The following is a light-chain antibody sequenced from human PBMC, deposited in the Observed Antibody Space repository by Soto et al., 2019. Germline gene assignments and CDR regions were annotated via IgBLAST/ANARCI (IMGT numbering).Light chain of an antibody. J-gene: IGLJ2*01. Sequence: QSALTQPASVSGSPGQSITISCTGTSSDVGGYNLVSWYQQHPGKAPKLMSYEGSKRPSGVSDRFSGSKSGNTASLTISGLQAEDEADYYCCSYAGSSTLVFGGGTKLTVL. CDR3: CSYAGSSTLV. CDR1: SSDVGGYNL. CDR2: EGS. V-gene: IGLV2-23*01.